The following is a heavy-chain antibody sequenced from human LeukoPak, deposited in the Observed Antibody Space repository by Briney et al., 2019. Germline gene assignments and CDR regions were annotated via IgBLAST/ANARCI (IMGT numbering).Heavy chain of an antibody. D-gene: IGHD3-10*01. CDR3: AREAYGSGSPYFDY. CDR1: GFTFSSYG. J-gene: IGHJ4*02. CDR2: IWYDGSNK. V-gene: IGHV3-33*01. Sequence: GRSLRLSCAASGFTFSSYGMHWVRQAPGKGLEWVAVIWYDGSNKYYADSVKGRFTISRDNSKNTLYLQMNSLRAEDTAVYCCAREAYGSGSPYFDYWGQGTLVTVSS.